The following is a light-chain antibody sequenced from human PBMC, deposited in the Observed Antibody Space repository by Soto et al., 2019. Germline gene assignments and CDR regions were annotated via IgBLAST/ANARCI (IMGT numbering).Light chain of an antibody. Sequence: QSVLTQPASVSGSPGQSITISCTGTSSDVGSYNLVSRYQQHPGKAPKLMIYEGSKRPSGVSNRFSGSKSGNTASLTISGLQAEDEADYYCCSYAGSSTPSYVFGTGTKVTVL. J-gene: IGLJ1*01. CDR1: SSDVGSYNL. V-gene: IGLV2-23*01. CDR2: EGS. CDR3: CSYAGSSTPSYV.